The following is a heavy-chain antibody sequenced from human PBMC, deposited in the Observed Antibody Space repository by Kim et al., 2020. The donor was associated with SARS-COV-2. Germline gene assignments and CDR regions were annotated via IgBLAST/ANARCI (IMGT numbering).Heavy chain of an antibody. V-gene: IGHV3-33*01. Sequence: GGSLRLSCAASGFTFSSYGMHWVRQAPGKGLEWVAVIWYDGSNKYYADSVKGRFTISRDNSKNTLYLQMNSLRAEDTAVYYCARGGQVCSSTSCYPDYYYMEVWGKGTTVTVS. D-gene: IGHD2-2*01. CDR2: IWYDGSNK. CDR1: GFTFSSYG. J-gene: IGHJ6*03. CDR3: ARGGQVCSSTSCYPDYYYMEV.